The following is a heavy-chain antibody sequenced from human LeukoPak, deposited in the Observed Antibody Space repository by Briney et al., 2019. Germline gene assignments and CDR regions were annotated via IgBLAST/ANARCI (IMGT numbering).Heavy chain of an antibody. D-gene: IGHD3-3*01. CDR3: ARPGSGNYFDS. CDR1: GXNFTSYW. CDR2: IYPGDSDT. Sequence: GESLKISCEGSGXNFTSYWIGWVRQMPGKGLEWFGIIYPGDSDTRYSPSFQGQFTISADKSISTAYLQWSSLKASDSAIYYCARPGSGNYFDSWGQGTLVTVSS. J-gene: IGHJ4*02. V-gene: IGHV5-51*01.